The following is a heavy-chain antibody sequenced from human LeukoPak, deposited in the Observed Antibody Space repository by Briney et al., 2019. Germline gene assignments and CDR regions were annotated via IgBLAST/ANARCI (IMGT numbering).Heavy chain of an antibody. V-gene: IGHV3-21*01. CDR2: ISSSSSYI. D-gene: IGHD1-26*01. CDR3: ARSYQWGNWFDP. J-gene: IGHJ5*02. CDR1: GFTFSSYS. Sequence: PGGSLRLSCAASGFTFSSYSMNWVRQAPGKGLEWVSSISSSSSYIYYADSVKGRFTISRDNAKNSLYLQMNSLRAEDTAVYYCARSYQWGNWFDPWGQGTLVTVSS.